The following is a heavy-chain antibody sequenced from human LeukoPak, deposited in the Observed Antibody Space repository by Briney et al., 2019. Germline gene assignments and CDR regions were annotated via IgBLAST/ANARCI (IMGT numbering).Heavy chain of an antibody. Sequence: GGTLRLSCAASGFTFSNYGMNWVRQAPGKGLEWVSALSSSGGSTYYADSVKGRFTISRDNAKNSLYLQMNSLRAEDTAVYYCARVGGYSGYDFAFDAFDIWGQGTMVTVSS. CDR3: ARVGGYSGYDFAFDAFDI. D-gene: IGHD5-12*01. CDR2: LSSSGGST. CDR1: GFTFSNYG. J-gene: IGHJ3*02. V-gene: IGHV3-21*01.